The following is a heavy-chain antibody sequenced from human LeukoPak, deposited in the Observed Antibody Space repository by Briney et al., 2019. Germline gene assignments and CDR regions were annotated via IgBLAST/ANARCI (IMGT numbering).Heavy chain of an antibody. D-gene: IGHD2-15*01. J-gene: IGHJ4*02. CDR1: GFTFSSYA. Sequence: GGSLRLSCAASGFTFSSYAMTWVRQAPGKGLEWVSAISGNGGSTYYADSVKGRFTISRDNAKNSLYLQMNSLRAEDTAVYYCARAHCSGGSCYSFDYWGQGTLVTVSS. CDR2: ISGNGGST. V-gene: IGHV3-23*01. CDR3: ARAHCSGGSCYSFDY.